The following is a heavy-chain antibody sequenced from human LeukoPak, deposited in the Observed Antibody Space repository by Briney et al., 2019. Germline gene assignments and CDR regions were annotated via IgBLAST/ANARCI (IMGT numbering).Heavy chain of an antibody. CDR3: VRGGAGATIDDYFDY. CDR2: ISSSSSHI. J-gene: IGHJ4*02. D-gene: IGHD6-25*01. Sequence: GGSLRLSCAASGFTFSSYSLNWVRQAPGRGLEWVSSISSSSSHIYYADSVKGRFTISRDNAKNSLYLQMNSLGVEDTAVYYCVRGGAGATIDDYFDYWGQGTLVTVSS. V-gene: IGHV3-21*01. CDR1: GFTFSSYS.